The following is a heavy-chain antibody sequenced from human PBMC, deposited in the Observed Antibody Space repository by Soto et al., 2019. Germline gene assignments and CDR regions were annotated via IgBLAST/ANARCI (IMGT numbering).Heavy chain of an antibody. D-gene: IGHD3-3*01. CDR1: GFSLTTSGVA. CDR2: IYWNDDK. CDR3: AHGVFTIYYAIDV. Sequence: QITLKESGPTLVKPTQTLTLTCTFSGFSLTTSGVAVGWIRQSPGKALEWLALIYWNDDKRYSPSLNNRLTIAKDTSQNQVVLTITNMDPVDTATYYCAHGVFTIYYAIDVWGQGTTVTVSS. V-gene: IGHV2-5*01. J-gene: IGHJ6*02.